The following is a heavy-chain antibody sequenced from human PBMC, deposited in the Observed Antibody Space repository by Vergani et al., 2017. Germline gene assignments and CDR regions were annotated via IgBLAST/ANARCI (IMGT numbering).Heavy chain of an antibody. CDR1: GFTFDDYA. CDR2: ISWNSGSI. Sequence: EVQLVESGGGLVQPGRSLRLSCAASGFTFDDYAMHWVRQAPGKGLEWVSGISWNSGSIGYADSVKGRFTISRDNAKNSLYLQMNSLRAEDMALYYCAKGLSYDSSGYYDYWGQGTWSPSPQ. D-gene: IGHD3-22*01. J-gene: IGHJ4*02. CDR3: AKGLSYDSSGYYDY. V-gene: IGHV3-9*03.